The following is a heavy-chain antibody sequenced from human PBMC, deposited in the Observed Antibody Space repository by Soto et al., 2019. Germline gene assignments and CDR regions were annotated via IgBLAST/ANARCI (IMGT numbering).Heavy chain of an antibody. V-gene: IGHV3-30-3*01. Sequence: GGSLRLSCAASGFTFNIYALHWVRQAPGKGLEWVAVISFDGTKKYYSDSVKGRFTISRDNLKNTLYLQMSNLRVEDAALYFCAREDDYGYPYINFGLDGWGQGPNVTVS. CDR3: AREDDYGYPYINFGLDG. D-gene: IGHD4-17*01. CDR1: GFTFNIYA. J-gene: IGHJ6*02. CDR2: ISFDGTKK.